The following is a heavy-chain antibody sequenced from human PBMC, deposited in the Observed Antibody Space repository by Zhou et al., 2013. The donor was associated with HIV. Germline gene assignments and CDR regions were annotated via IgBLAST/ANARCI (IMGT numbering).Heavy chain of an antibody. Sequence: QVQLVQSGPEVKKPGSSVKVSCKASGWTFSNSVNSGIGWVRQAPGQGLEWMGRIIPILDISNYAQKFQGRVTITTDESTSTAYMELSSLRSEDTAVYYCARGLRSSLSNWFDPWGQGTLVTVSS. CDR2: IIPILDIS. J-gene: IGHJ5*02. V-gene: IGHV1-69*04. CDR1: GWTFSNSV. D-gene: IGHD6-6*01. CDR3: ARGLRSSLSNWFDP.